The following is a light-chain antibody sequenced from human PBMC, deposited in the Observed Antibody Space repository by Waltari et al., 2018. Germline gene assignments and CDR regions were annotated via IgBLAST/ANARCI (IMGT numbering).Light chain of an antibody. CDR1: QSISTW. J-gene: IGKJ2*01. Sequence: DIQMTQSPSTLSASVGDRVTITSRASQSISTWLAGYQQKPGKAPKVLIYMASTLETGVPSRFSGSGSGTEFTLTISSLQPDDFATYFCQQYKSYSYTFGQGTKLEIK. CDR2: MAS. V-gene: IGKV1-5*03. CDR3: QQYKSYSYT.